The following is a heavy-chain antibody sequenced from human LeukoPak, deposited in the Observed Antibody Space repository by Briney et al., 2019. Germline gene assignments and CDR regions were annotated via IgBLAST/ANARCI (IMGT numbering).Heavy chain of an antibody. CDR3: ARTIQFPGYYFDY. J-gene: IGHJ4*02. CDR2: ISGSGDIT. CDR1: EFIFSSYV. Sequence: GGSLRLSCAASEFIFSSYVMSWVRQAPGKGLEWVSSISGSGDITYYADSVKGRFTISRDNAKNSLYLQMNSLRAEDTAVYYCARTIQFPGYYFDYWGQGTLVTVSS. D-gene: IGHD5-24*01. V-gene: IGHV3-23*01.